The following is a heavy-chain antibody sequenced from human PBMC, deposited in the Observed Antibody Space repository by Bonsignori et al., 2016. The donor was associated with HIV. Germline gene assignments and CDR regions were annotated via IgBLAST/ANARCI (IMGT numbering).Heavy chain of an antibody. CDR2: TYFRSRWYN. J-gene: IGHJ6*03. V-gene: IGHV6-1*01. Sequence: WIRQSPSRGFEWLGRTYFRSRWYNDYAVSLKGRIIIDPDTSRNQISLRLTSVTPEDTAIYYCARGAKGFSKSDEPDTYWDFFYMDVWGKGTTVTVSS. D-gene: IGHD1-7*01. CDR3: ARGAKGFSKSDEPDTYWDFFYMDV.